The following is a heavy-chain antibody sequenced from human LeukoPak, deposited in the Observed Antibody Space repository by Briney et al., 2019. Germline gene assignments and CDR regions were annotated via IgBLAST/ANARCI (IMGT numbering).Heavy chain of an antibody. CDR3: ARRSSHTPCFDY. Sequence: ASVKVSCKSSGYTFTGYYMHWVRQAPGQGLEWMGWTNPNSGGTNYAQKFQGRVTMTRDTSISTAYMELSRLRSDDTAVYYCARRSSHTPCFDYWGQGTLVTVSS. D-gene: IGHD6-6*01. CDR2: TNPNSGGT. CDR1: GYTFTGYY. V-gene: IGHV1-2*02. J-gene: IGHJ4*02.